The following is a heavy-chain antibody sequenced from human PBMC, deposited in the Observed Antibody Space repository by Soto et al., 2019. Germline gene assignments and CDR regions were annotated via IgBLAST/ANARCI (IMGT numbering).Heavy chain of an antibody. D-gene: IGHD3-10*01. Sequence: PVGSLRLSCAASGFTFSSYEMNWVRQAPGKGLEWVSYISSSGSTIYYADSVKGRFTISRDNAKNSLYLQMNSPRAEDTAVYYCARGPAPSMVRGVPPYYYGMDVWGQGTTVTVSS. V-gene: IGHV3-48*03. J-gene: IGHJ6*02. CDR3: ARGPAPSMVRGVPPYYYGMDV. CDR2: ISSSGSTI. CDR1: GFTFSSYE.